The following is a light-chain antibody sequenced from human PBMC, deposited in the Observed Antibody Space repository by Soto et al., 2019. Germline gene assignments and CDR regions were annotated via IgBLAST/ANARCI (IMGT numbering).Light chain of an antibody. Sequence: DIQMTQSPSSLSASVGDRVTITFRASQSISSYLNWYQQKPGKAPKLLIYAASSLQSGVPSRFSGSGSGTDFTLTISSLQPEDFATYYCQQSYSTLLTFGGGTKVDIK. CDR3: QQSYSTLLT. V-gene: IGKV1-39*01. J-gene: IGKJ4*01. CDR2: AAS. CDR1: QSISSY.